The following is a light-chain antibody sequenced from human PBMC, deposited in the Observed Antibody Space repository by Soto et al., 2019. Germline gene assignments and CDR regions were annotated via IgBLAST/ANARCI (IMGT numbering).Light chain of an antibody. J-gene: IGLJ3*02. CDR2: DTS. CDR1: DSNVGNNY. CDR3: GTWDTALSAGK. Sequence: QSVLTQPPSVSAATGQRVIISCSGSDSNVGNNYVSWYQQFPGAPPKLLIYDTSKRPSWISDRFSASKYGTSATLIISSLQTGDEAHYYCGTWDTALSAGKFGGGTKLTVL. V-gene: IGLV1-51*01.